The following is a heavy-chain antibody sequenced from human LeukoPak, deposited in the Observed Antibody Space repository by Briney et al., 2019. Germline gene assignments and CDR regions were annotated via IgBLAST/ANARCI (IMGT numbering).Heavy chain of an antibody. J-gene: IGHJ4*02. CDR1: GFTVSSYA. Sequence: GGSLRLSCAASGFTVSSYAMHWVRQAPGKGLEYVSAISSNRGSTYYANSVKGRFTISRDNSKNTLYLQMGSLRAEDMAVYYCASYGDYEYWGQGTLVTVSS. D-gene: IGHD4-17*01. V-gene: IGHV3-64*01. CDR2: ISSNRGST. CDR3: ASYGDYEY.